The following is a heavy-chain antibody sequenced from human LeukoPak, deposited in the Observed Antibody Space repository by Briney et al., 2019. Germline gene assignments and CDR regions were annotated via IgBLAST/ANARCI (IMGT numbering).Heavy chain of an antibody. Sequence: GASVKVSCKASGGTFSSYAISWVRQAPGQGLEWMGGIIPIFGTANYAQKFQGRVTITTDESTSTAYMELNSLRSEDTAVYYCARDNWGRVGATRYWGQGTLVTVSS. J-gene: IGHJ4*02. CDR2: IIPIFGTA. V-gene: IGHV1-69*05. CDR3: ARDNWGRVGATRY. D-gene: IGHD1-26*01. CDR1: GGTFSSYA.